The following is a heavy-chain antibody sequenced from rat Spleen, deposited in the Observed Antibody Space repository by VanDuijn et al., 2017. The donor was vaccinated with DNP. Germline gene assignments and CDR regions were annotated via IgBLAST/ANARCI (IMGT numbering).Heavy chain of an antibody. D-gene: IGHD1-2*01. V-gene: IGHV2-15*01. J-gene: IGHJ2*01. CDR2: IWSGGST. CDR1: GFSLTSYG. CDR3: TREEPRILSYFSSLFDY. Sequence: QVQLKESGPGLVQPSQTLSLTCAVSGFSLTSYGVSWVRQPPGKGLEWIGAIWSGGSTDYNSALKSRLSISRDTSKSQVFLKMNSLQTEDTAIYFCTREEPRILSYFSSLFDYWGQGVMVTVSS.